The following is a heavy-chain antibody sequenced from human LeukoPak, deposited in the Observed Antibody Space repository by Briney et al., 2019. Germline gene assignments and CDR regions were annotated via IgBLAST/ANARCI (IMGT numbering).Heavy chain of an antibody. CDR1: AYTFTGYY. V-gene: IGHV1-2*02. D-gene: IGHD6-19*01. Sequence: ASVKVSCKASAYTFTGYYMHWVRQAPGQGHEWMGWINPNSGGTNYAQKFQGRVTMTRDTSISTAYMELSRVRSQDTAVYYCARVPTSGYSSGWYIYWGQGTLVTVSS. J-gene: IGHJ4*02. CDR3: ARVPTSGYSSGWYIY. CDR2: INPNSGGT.